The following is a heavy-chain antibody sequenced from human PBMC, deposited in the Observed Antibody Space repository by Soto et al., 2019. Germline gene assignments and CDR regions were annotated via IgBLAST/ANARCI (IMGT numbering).Heavy chain of an antibody. D-gene: IGHD1-26*01. CDR1: GFSLSTEGVG. V-gene: IGHV2-5*02. CDR2: VYCDDVK. CDR3: THTRLARGGAYYWLWCY. J-gene: IGHJ4*02. Sequence: QITLKEAGPTLVLPTQTLTLTCTFSGFSLSTEGVGVGWIRQPPGKALEWLAFVYCDDVKRYSPFLKSRLTITKDISRNPVVFTMTYIDPVDTATYCCTHTRLARGGAYYWLWCYLGQGTLV.